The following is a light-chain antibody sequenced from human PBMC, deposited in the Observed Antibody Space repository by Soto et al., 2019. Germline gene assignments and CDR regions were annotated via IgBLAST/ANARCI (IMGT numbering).Light chain of an antibody. Sequence: QSALTQPPSASGSPGQSVTISCTGSSSDVGGYTYVSWYQQHPGKAPKLLIYEVSKRPSGVPDRFSGSKSGNTASLTGSGLQAEDEADYYCNSYAGSNDFVLVGGGTKLTVL. V-gene: IGLV2-8*01. CDR2: EVS. CDR3: NSYAGSNDFVL. CDR1: SSDVGGYTY. J-gene: IGLJ2*01.